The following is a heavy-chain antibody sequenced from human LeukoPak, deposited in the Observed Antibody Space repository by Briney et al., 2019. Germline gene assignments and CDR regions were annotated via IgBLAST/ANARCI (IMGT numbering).Heavy chain of an antibody. CDR1: GYTFTSYG. CDR3: ARGPLWFGDFPNFDY. J-gene: IGHJ4*02. V-gene: IGHV1-18*01. CDR2: ISAYNGNT. Sequence: SVKVSCKASGYTFTSYGISWVRQAPGQGLEWMGWISAYNGNTNYAQKLQGRVTMTTDTSTSTAYMELRSLRSDDTAVYYCARGPLWFGDFPNFDYWGQGTLVTVSS. D-gene: IGHD3-10*01.